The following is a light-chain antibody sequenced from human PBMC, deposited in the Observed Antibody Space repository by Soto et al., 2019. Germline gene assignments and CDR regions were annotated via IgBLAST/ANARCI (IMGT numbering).Light chain of an antibody. CDR3: SSYTSSSIVV. Sequence: QSALTQPASVSGSPGQSITLSCTGTSSDVGGYNYVSWYQQHPGKAPKLMIYEVSNRPSGVSNRFSGSKSGNTASLTISGLQAEDEADYYCSSYTSSSIVVFGGGTKVTVL. J-gene: IGLJ2*01. CDR1: SSDVGGYNY. V-gene: IGLV2-14*01. CDR2: EVS.